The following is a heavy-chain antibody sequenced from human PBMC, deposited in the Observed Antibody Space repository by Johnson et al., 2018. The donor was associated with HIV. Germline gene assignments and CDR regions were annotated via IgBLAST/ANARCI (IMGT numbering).Heavy chain of an antibody. V-gene: IGHV3-66*01. J-gene: IGHJ3*02. CDR3: ARAWGDLAPDAVDI. CDR2: IYSGGRT. CDR1: GLTVSSNY. Sequence: VQLVESGGGVVRPGGSLRLSCAASGLTVSSNYMSWVRQAPGKGLEWASVIYSGGRTYCADSVQGRSPLSRDNSKNTRILQMTSLRAGDTAFYYCARAWGDLAPDAVDIGGLGTMVTVSS. D-gene: IGHD7-27*01.